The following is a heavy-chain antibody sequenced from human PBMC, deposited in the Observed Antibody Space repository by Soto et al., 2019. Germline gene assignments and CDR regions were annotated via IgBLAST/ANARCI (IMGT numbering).Heavy chain of an antibody. D-gene: IGHD3-10*01. V-gene: IGHV4-4*02. CDR3: ASKFGESLAVAFNI. Sequence: PSETLSLTCTVSNASISSRKWWTWVRQTPGKGLEWIGEIYHSGSINHNPSLKSRVTMSLDKSKNQFPLKMTSVTAADTAVYYCASKFGESLAVAFNIRGQGTVVT. J-gene: IGHJ3*02. CDR1: NASISSRKW. CDR2: IYHSGSI.